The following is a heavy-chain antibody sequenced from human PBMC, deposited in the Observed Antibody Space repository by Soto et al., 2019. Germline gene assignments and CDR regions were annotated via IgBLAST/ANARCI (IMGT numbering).Heavy chain of an antibody. D-gene: IGHD4-4*01. J-gene: IGHJ5*02. Sequence: ASVKVSCKASGYAFTYYHMHWVRQAPGQGLEWLGVINPGDGRTRYTEKFQDRVTMTRDTSTSTVFMEMSSLRSDDTAVYFCARGREYSFGYTCFDPWGPGTLVTVSS. CDR1: GYAFTYYH. CDR2: INPGDGRT. V-gene: IGHV1-46*01. CDR3: ARGREYSFGYTCFDP.